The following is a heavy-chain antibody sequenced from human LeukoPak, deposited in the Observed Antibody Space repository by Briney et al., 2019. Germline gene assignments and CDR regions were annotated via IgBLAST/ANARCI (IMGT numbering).Heavy chain of an antibody. CDR3: ASGYCGGACQLGGVDM. J-gene: IGHJ3*02. CDR2: THYSGST. V-gene: IGHV4-59*01. CDR1: GGSISSYY. Sequence: SETLSLTCTVSGGSISSYYWSWLRQPPGKGLEYIGYTHYSGSTNYNPSLKSRVTISLDPYGNQLSLKLSSVTAADAGVYYCASGYCGGACQLGGVDMWGQGTMVTVSS. D-gene: IGHD2-21*02.